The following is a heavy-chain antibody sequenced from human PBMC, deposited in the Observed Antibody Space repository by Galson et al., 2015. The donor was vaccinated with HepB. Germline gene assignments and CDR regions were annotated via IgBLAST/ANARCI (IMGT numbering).Heavy chain of an antibody. J-gene: IGHJ4*02. D-gene: IGHD1-26*01. CDR3: ARDSAGIVGATGYFDY. V-gene: IGHV1-2*04. CDR2: INPNSGGT. Sequence: SVTVSCKASGYTFTGYYMHWVRQAPGQGLEWMGWINPNSGGTNYAQKFQGWVTMTRDTSISTAYMELSRLRSDDTAVYYCARDSAGIVGATGYFDYWGQGTLVTVSS. CDR1: GYTFTGYY.